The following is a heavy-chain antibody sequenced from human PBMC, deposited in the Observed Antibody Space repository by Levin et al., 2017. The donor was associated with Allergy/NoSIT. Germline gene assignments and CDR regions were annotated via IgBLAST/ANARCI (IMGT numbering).Heavy chain of an antibody. CDR3: ARHTALLWFEELVFDS. CDR1: GGSFITSSYF. J-gene: IGHJ4*02. V-gene: IGHV4-39*01. Sequence: SETLSLTCTVSGGSFITSSYFWAWIRQPPGKGLEWLGSIYYSGTTYYNPSLKIRLPISIDTSTNQFSLKLRSVTAADTAVYYCARHTALLWFEELVFDSWGQGNLVAVSS. D-gene: IGHD3-10*01. CDR2: IYYSGTT.